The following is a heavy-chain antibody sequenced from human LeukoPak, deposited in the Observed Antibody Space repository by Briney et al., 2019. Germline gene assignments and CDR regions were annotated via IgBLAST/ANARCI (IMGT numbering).Heavy chain of an antibody. CDR3: ARGWYYDILTGYYYDAFDI. CDR2: ISSSSSYI. V-gene: IGHV3-21*01. J-gene: IGHJ3*02. Sequence: GGSLRLSCAASAFTFSSYSMNWVRQAPGKGLEWLSSISSSSSYIYYADSVKGRFTISRDNAKNSLYLQMNSLRAEDTAVYYCARGWYYDILTGYYYDAFDIWGQGTMVTVSS. D-gene: IGHD3-9*01. CDR1: AFTFSSYS.